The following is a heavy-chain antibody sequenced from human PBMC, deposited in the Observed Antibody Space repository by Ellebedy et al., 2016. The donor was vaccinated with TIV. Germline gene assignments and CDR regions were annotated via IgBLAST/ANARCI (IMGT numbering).Heavy chain of an antibody. V-gene: IGHV3-23*01. CDR2: ISGSGGST. D-gene: IGHD6-19*01. CDR1: GFTFSSYA. Sequence: GESLKISXAASGFTFSSYAMSWVRQAPGKGLEWVSAISGSGGSTYYADSVKGRFTISRDNSKNTLYLQMNSLRAEDTAVYYCAKRGIAVAGTPPGNWGQGTLVTVSS. J-gene: IGHJ4*02. CDR3: AKRGIAVAGTPPGN.